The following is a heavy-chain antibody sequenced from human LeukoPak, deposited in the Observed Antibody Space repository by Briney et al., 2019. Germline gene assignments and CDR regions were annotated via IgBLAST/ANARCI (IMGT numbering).Heavy chain of an antibody. V-gene: IGHV3-21*01. D-gene: IGHD6-6*01. Sequence: PGGSLRLSCAASGFTFSSYSMNWVRQATGKGLEWVSSIRSSISYTYYADSVKGRFTISRDNAKNSLYLQMNSLRAEDTAVYYCARLYSSSSGLRASDYWGQGTLVTVSS. CDR1: GFTFSSYS. J-gene: IGHJ4*02. CDR2: IRSSISYT. CDR3: ARLYSSSSGLRASDY.